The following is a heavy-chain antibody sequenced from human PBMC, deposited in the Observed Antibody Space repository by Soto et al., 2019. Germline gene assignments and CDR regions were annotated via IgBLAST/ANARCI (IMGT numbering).Heavy chain of an antibody. D-gene: IGHD2-2*01. CDR1: GLTFSSYW. J-gene: IGHJ3*02. V-gene: IGHV3-74*01. Sequence: EVQLVESGGGVVQPGGSLRLSCAASGLTFSSYWMSWVRQAPGKGLVWVSRISDDGSSTNYADSVKGRFTISRDNAKNTLYLHVNSLGDEDTAVYYCARQLLYAFDIWGRGTMVTVSS. CDR2: ISDDGSST. CDR3: ARQLLYAFDI.